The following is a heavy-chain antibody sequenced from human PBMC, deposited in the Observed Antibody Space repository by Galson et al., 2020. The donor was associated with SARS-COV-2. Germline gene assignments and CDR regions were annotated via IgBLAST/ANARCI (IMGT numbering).Heavy chain of an antibody. J-gene: IGHJ6*02. CDR1: GGSIITTGYY. Sequence: ASETLSLTCTVSGGSIITTGYYWGWNRLAPGKGLEWIGSVYYFGSTWSTYYNPSLKSRVTISADTSKNQFSLKLSSVTAADTAVYYCVRDEGYGSGMTGADVWGQGTTVTVSS. V-gene: IGHV4-39*07. CDR3: VRDEGYGSGMTGADV. D-gene: IGHD6-19*01. CDR2: VYYFGSTWST.